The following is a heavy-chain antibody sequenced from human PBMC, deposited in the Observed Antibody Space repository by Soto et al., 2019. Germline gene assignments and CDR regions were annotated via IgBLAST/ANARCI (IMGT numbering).Heavy chain of an antibody. Sequence: SETLSLTCTVSGGSINSGDYYWTWVRQPPGKGLEWIGNIFHSGSTYYTPSLQSRVTISLDTSKTHFSLKLSSVTPADTAVYYSARDRYYGSGTYYNFYSGMDVWGQGTTVTVSS. D-gene: IGHD3-10*01. V-gene: IGHV4-30-4*01. CDR2: IFHSGST. CDR1: GGSINSGDYY. CDR3: ARDRYYGSGTYYNFYSGMDV. J-gene: IGHJ6*02.